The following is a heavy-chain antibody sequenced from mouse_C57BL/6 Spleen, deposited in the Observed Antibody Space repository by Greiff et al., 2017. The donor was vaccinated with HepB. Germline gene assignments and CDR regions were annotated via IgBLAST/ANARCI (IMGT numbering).Heavy chain of an antibody. J-gene: IGHJ2*01. CDR3: ARNYDYVDY. CDR1: GYTFTSYW. Sequence: VQLQQPGAELVRPGPSVKLSCKASGYTFTSYWMHWVKQRPGQGLEWIGVIDPSDSYTNYNQKFKGKATLTVDTSSSTAYMQLSSLTSEDSAVYYCARNYDYVDYWGQGTTLTVSS. D-gene: IGHD2-4*01. CDR2: IDPSDSYT. V-gene: IGHV1-59*01.